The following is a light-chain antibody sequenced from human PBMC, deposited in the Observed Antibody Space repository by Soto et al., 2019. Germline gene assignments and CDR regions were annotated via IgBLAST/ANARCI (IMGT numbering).Light chain of an antibody. CDR2: DDD. J-gene: IGLJ3*02. CDR3: QVWDDSRDQQV. Sequence: SYGLTQAPSVSVAPGQTASITCGANNIGVRSVHWHQKKPGQAPVLVVYDDDARPSGIPGRFSGSNSGNTATLTITRVEAGDEADYYCQVWDDSRDQQVFGGGTKVTVL. V-gene: IGLV3-21*02. CDR1: NIGVRS.